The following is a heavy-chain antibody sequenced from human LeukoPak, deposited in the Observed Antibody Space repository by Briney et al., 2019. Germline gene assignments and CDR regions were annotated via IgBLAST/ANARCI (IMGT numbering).Heavy chain of an antibody. J-gene: IGHJ4*02. D-gene: IGHD3-9*01. CDR2: IRSSGSTI. CDR1: GFPFSDYY. Sequence: PGGSLRLSCAASGFPFSDYYMRWIRQAPGKGLEWDSYIRSSGSTIYYADSVKGRFTISRDNAKNSLYLQMNTLRAEDTAVYYCARIVLRYFDWLFETPMSYFDYWGQGTLVTVSS. CDR3: ARIVLRYFDWLFETPMSYFDY. V-gene: IGHV3-11*04.